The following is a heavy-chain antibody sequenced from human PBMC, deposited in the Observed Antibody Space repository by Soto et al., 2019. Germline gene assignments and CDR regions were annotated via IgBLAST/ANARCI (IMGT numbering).Heavy chain of an antibody. CDR1: GFTFSSYA. Sequence: EVQLLESGGGSVQPGGSLRLYCAASGFTFSSYAMSWVRQAPGKGLEWVSGVSGSGGSTYCVDSVKGRFTISRDNSKNTLYLQMNSLRAEDSAVYYCAKDFGYNYGYDAFDIWGKGTMVTVSS. CDR2: VSGSGGST. V-gene: IGHV3-23*01. J-gene: IGHJ3*02. D-gene: IGHD5-18*01. CDR3: AKDFGYNYGYDAFDI.